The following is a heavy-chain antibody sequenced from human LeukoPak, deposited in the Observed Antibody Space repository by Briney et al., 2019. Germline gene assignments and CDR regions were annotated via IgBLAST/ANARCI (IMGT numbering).Heavy chain of an antibody. CDR2: SYTSGST. J-gene: IGHJ3*02. V-gene: IGHV4-61*02. D-gene: IGHD6-13*01. CDR1: GGSISSGSYY. Sequence: SETLSLTCTVSGGSISSGSYYWSWIRQPAGKGLEWIGRSYTSGSTNYNPSLKSRVTISVDTSKNQFSLKLSSVTAADTAVYYCARGGDSSSWPLAFDIWGQGTMVTVSS. CDR3: ARGGDSSSWPLAFDI.